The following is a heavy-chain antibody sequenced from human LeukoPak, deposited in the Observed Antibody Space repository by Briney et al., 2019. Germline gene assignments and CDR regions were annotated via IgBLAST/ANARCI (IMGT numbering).Heavy chain of an antibody. CDR1: GFTFSSYV. Sequence: PGGSLRLSCAASGFTFSSYVMGWVRQAPGKGLEWVSGISGSGGDTYYADSVKGRFTISRDNAKSTLYLQMNSLRAEDTALYYCAKDTLLLLYWGQGTLVTVSS. V-gene: IGHV3-23*01. D-gene: IGHD3-22*01. J-gene: IGHJ4*02. CDR3: AKDTLLLLY. CDR2: ISGSGGDT.